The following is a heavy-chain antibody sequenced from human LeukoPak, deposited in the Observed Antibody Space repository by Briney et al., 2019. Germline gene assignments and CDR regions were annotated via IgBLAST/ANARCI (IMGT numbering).Heavy chain of an antibody. CDR1: GFTFSTYA. D-gene: IGHD5-18*01. CDR2: IRGSSIST. V-gene: IGHV3-23*01. CDR3: AKGNGYSYGRYYFDY. J-gene: IGHJ4*02. Sequence: PGGSLRLSCAASGFTFSTYAMSWVRQAPGKGLEWVSVIRGSSISTYYADSVKGRFTISRDNSKNTLYLQVNSLRAEDTAVYYCAKGNGYSYGRYYFDYWGQGTLVTVSS.